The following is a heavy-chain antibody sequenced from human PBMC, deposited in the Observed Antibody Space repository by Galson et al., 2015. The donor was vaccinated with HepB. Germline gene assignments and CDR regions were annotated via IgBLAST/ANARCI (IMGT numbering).Heavy chain of an antibody. Sequence: SLRLSCAASGFTFSNAWMSWVRQAPGKGLEWVGRIKSKADGGTTDYAAPVKGRFAISRDDSKNTLYLQMNSLKTEDTAVYYCTTEQQLVPPYWGQGTLVTVSS. CDR2: IKSKADGGTT. CDR3: TTEQQLVPPY. D-gene: IGHD6-6*01. J-gene: IGHJ4*02. V-gene: IGHV3-15*01. CDR1: GFTFSNAW.